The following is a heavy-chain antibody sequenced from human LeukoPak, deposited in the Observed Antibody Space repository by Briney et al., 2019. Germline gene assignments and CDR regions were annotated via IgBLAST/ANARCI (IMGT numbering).Heavy chain of an antibody. J-gene: IGHJ5*02. CDR2: ISSNGDIT. V-gene: IGHV3-64*01. Sequence: GGSLRLSCAASGFTFSDYAMHWVRQAPGKKLEYVSTISSNGDITYYATSVKGRFTISRDNSKNTLFLQLGSLRSEDTAVYYCARGRIVVVPAAKDGGNTDWFDPWGQGTLVTVSS. CDR3: ARGRIVVVPAAKDGGNTDWFDP. D-gene: IGHD2-2*01. CDR1: GFTFSDYA.